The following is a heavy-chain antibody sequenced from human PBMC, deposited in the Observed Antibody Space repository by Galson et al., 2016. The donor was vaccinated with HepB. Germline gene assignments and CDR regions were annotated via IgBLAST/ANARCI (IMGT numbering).Heavy chain of an antibody. J-gene: IGHJ5*02. CDR3: ARQHPTGDAPDL. Sequence: TLSLTCFVSGFSVRGSNYHWGWIRQSPGKGLEWVGSITYSGTTYYIPSLKSRVTVSVDTSRDHFSLMLESVTAADTAVYYCARQHPTGDAPDLWGQGTLVTVSS. CDR2: ITYSGTT. V-gene: IGHV4-39*01. D-gene: IGHD4-17*01. CDR1: GFSVRGSNYH.